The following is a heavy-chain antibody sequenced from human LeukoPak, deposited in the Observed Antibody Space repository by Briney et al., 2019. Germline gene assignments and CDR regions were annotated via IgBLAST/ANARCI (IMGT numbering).Heavy chain of an antibody. J-gene: IGHJ4*02. V-gene: IGHV1-2*02. Sequence: ASVKVSCKASGYTFTGYYMHWVRQAPGQGLEWMGWINPNRGGTNYAQKFQGRVTMTRDTSLSTGYMELSRLRSDETAVYYCAKGRRFCTNGVCYGSYWGQGTLVTVSS. CDR1: GYTFTGYY. CDR2: INPNRGGT. D-gene: IGHD2-8*01. CDR3: AKGRRFCTNGVCYGSY.